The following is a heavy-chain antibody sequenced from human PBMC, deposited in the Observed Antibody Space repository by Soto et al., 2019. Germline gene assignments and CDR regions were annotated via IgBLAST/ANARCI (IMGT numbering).Heavy chain of an antibody. V-gene: IGHV3-23*01. J-gene: IGHJ4*02. CDR2: ISGGGDTT. CDR1: GFTFNNYA. CDR3: AKGRGGSGSLTPRVDF. Sequence: EVQLLESGGGLVQPGGSLRLSCAASGFTFNNYAMTWVLQAPGTGLEWVSAISGGGDTTSYADSVKGRFTVSRDGSKNTLYLQMSSLRAEDTALYYCAKGRGGSGSLTPRVDFWGQGTLVTVSS. D-gene: IGHD3-10*01.